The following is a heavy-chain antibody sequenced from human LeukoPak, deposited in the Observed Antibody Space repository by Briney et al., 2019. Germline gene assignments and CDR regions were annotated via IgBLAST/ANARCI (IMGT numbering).Heavy chain of an antibody. CDR1: GGSISTYY. J-gene: IGHJ6*02. V-gene: IGHV4-59*01. D-gene: IGHD1-1*01. CDR3: ARAQLNLLVDFGMDV. CDR2: IYYSGST. Sequence: SEALSLTCTVSGGSISTYYWSWIRQPPGKGLEWIGFIYYSGSTNYNPSLKSRVTISVDTSKTQFSLKLSSVTAVDTAVYYCARAQLNLLVDFGMDVWGQGTTVTVSS.